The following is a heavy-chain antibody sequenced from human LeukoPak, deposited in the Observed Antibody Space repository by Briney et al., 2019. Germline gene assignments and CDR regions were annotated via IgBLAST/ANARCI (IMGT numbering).Heavy chain of an antibody. CDR3: ARDLRWLADY. V-gene: IGHV3-21*01. CDR1: GFTFSSYS. D-gene: IGHD6-19*01. Sequence: GGSLRLSGAASGFTFSSYSMNWVRQAPGKGLEWVSSISSSSSYIYYADSVKGRFTISRDNAKNSLYLQMNSLRAEDTAVYYCARDLRWLADYWGQGTLVTVSS. J-gene: IGHJ4*02. CDR2: ISSSSSYI.